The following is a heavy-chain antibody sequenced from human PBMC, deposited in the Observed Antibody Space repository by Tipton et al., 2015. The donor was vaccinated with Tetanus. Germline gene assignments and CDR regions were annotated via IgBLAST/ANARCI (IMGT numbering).Heavy chain of an antibody. J-gene: IGHJ4*02. CDR2: ISYSGTT. CDR1: GGSLSSAEDK. Sequence: TLSLTCTVSGGSLSSAEDKWSWIRQPPGKGLEWIGYISYSGTTDYNPSLKSRVTMSADTSKNQFSLKLTSLTVADTAVYYCARANYDFPKKGPFDSWGQGSLVIVSS. V-gene: IGHV4-30-4*01. CDR3: ARANYDFPKKGPFDS. D-gene: IGHD3-3*01.